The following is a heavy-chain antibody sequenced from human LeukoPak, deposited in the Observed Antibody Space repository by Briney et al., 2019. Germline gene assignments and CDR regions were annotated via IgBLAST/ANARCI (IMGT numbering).Heavy chain of an antibody. Sequence: GGSLRLSCAASGFTFSSYAMHWVRQAPGKGLEWVAVISYDGSNKYYADSVKGRFTISRDNSKNTLYLQMNSLRAEDTAVYYCARLSSGWYSWFDPWGQGTLVTASS. CDR3: ARLSSGWYSWFDP. CDR1: GFTFSSYA. D-gene: IGHD6-19*01. V-gene: IGHV3-30*04. CDR2: ISYDGSNK. J-gene: IGHJ5*02.